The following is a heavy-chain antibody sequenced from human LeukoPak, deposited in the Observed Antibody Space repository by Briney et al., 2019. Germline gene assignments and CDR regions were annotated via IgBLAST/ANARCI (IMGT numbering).Heavy chain of an antibody. J-gene: IGHJ4*02. D-gene: IGHD2-21*02. CDR1: GFTFTGYY. CDR2: INPNSGGT. V-gene: IGHV1-2*02. Sequence: GASVKVSCKASGFTFTGYYMHWVRQAPGQGLEWMGWINPNSGGTNYAPKLQGRVTMTTDTSTSTAYMELRSLRSDDTAVYYCARDPLAYCAGDCYHRFFDYWGQGTLVTVSS. CDR3: ARDPLAYCAGDCYHRFFDY.